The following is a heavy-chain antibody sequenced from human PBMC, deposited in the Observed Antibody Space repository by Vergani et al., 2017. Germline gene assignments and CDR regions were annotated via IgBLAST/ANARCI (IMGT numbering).Heavy chain of an antibody. V-gene: IGHV4-59*01. J-gene: IGHJ4*02. CDR3: AGKTSAYDILTGYYHTHPFDY. D-gene: IGHD3-9*01. CDR2: IYYSGST. CDR1: GGSISSYY. Sequence: QVQLQESGPGLVKPSETLSLTCTVSGGSISSYYWSWIRQPPGKGLEWIGYIYYSGSTNCNPSLKSRVTISVDTSKNQFSLTLSSVTAADTAVYYCAGKTSAYDILTGYYHTHPFDYWGQGTLVTVSS.